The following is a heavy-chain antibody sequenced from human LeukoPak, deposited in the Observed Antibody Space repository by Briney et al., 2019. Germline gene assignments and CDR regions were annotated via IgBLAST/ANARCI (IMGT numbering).Heavy chain of an antibody. CDR1: GFTVSDYY. Sequence: GGSLRLSCAASGFTVSDYYMTWIRQAPGKGLEWVSYISSSGSAIYYADSVKGRFTISRDNAKNSLYLQMNSLRAEDTAVYYCARYSSGSRFDPWGQGTLVTVSS. V-gene: IGHV3-11*04. CDR2: ISSSGSAI. CDR3: ARYSSGSRFDP. D-gene: IGHD3-10*01. J-gene: IGHJ5*02.